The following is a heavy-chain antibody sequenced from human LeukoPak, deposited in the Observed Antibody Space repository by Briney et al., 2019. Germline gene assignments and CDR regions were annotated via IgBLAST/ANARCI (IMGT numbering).Heavy chain of an antibody. CDR3: ARGDLLFDY. Sequence: GGSLRLSCAASGFTFSSYSMNWVRQAPGKGLEWVSSISSSSSYIYYADSVKGRFTISRDNTRNSLYQQMNSLRAEDTAVYYCARGDLLFDYWGQGTLVTVSS. D-gene: IGHD3-16*01. J-gene: IGHJ4*02. V-gene: IGHV3-21*01. CDR2: ISSSSSYI. CDR1: GFTFSSYS.